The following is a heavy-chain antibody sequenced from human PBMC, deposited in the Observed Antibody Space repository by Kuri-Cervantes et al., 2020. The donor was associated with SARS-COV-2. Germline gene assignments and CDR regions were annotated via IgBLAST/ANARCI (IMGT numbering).Heavy chain of an antibody. Sequence: GESLKISCAASGFTFSDYYMSWVRQAPGKGLEWVSAISGSGGSTYYADSVKGRFTISRDNSKNTLYLQMDSLRAEDTAVYYCAKDPFYDFWSGRYYDYWGQGTLVTVSS. D-gene: IGHD3-3*01. V-gene: IGHV3-23*01. CDR2: ISGSGGST. CDR3: AKDPFYDFWSGRYYDY. CDR1: GFTFSDYY. J-gene: IGHJ4*02.